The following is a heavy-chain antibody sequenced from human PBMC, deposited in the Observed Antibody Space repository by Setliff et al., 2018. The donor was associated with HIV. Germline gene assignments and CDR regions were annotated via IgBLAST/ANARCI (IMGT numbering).Heavy chain of an antibody. J-gene: IGHJ4*02. CDR3: ARDGGDGSGYYYADY. D-gene: IGHD3-22*01. V-gene: IGHV1-46*01. CDR1: GYTFTGYF. Sequence: GASVKVSCKASGYTFTGYFIHWVRQAPGQGLEWMGRINPNTGGSAAYAEKFRGRVTMTSDTSTNTVYMELRSLRSEETAVFYCARDGGDGSGYYYADYWGQGTLVTVSS. CDR2: INPNTGGSA.